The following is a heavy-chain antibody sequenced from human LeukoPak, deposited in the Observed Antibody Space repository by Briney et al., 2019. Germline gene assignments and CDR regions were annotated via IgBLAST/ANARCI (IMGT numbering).Heavy chain of an antibody. CDR1: GGTFSGYA. D-gene: IGHD2-2*02. J-gene: IGHJ2*01. CDR2: IIPIFGTA. CDR3: ARGGVVPAAIPDWYFDL. V-gene: IGHV1-69*05. Sequence: GASVKVSCKASGGTFSGYAISWVRQAPGQGLEWMGGIIPIFGTANYAQKFQGRVTITTDESTSTAYMELSSLRSEDTAVYYCARGGVVPAAIPDWYFDLWGRGTLVTVSS.